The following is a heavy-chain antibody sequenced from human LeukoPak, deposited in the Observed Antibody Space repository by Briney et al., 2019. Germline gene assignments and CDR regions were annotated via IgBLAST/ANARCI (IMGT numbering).Heavy chain of an antibody. J-gene: IGHJ4*02. V-gene: IGHV3-21*01. CDR3: ARDLGYYDSSGSYYFDY. CDR1: GFTFSSYS. Sequence: PGGSLRLSCAASGFTFSSYSMNWVRQAPGKGLEWVSSISSSSSYIYYADSVKGRFTISRDNAENSLYLQMNSLRAEDTAVYYCARDLGYYDSSGSYYFDYWGQGTLVTVSS. CDR2: ISSSSSYI. D-gene: IGHD3-22*01.